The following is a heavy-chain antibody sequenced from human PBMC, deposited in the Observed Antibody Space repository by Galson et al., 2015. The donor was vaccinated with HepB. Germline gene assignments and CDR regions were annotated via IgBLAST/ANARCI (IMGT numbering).Heavy chain of an antibody. CDR2: INPSGGST. CDR3: ARDHGRWELTTYYFDY. J-gene: IGHJ4*02. V-gene: IGHV1-46*01. CDR1: GYTFTSYY. D-gene: IGHD3-10*01. Sequence: SVKVSCRASGYTFTSYYMHWVRQAPGQGLEWMGIINPSGGSTSYAQKFQGRVTMTRDTSTSTVYMELSSLRSEDTAVYYCARDHGRWELTTYYFDYWGQGTLVTVSS.